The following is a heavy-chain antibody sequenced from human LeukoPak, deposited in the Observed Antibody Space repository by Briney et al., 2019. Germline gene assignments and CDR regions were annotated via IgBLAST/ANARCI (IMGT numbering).Heavy chain of an antibody. V-gene: IGHV3-21*01. CDR1: GFIFSSYS. CDR2: ISSSSSYI. J-gene: IGHJ4*02. D-gene: IGHD6-13*01. Sequence: PGGSLRLSCAASGFIFSSYSMNWVRQAPGKGLEWVSSISSSSSYIYYADSVKGRFTISRDNAKNSLYLQMNSLRAEDTAVYYCAGGPYSSSWYAHFDYWGQGTLVTVSS. CDR3: AGGPYSSSWYAHFDY.